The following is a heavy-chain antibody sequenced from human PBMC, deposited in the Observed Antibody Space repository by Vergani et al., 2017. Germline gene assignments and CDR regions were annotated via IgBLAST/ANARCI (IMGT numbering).Heavy chain of an antibody. CDR1: GFSLSTSGVG. CDR3: ARKPRLAVAGTSDAFDI. CDR2: IYWNDDK. D-gene: IGHD6-19*01. J-gene: IGHJ3*02. V-gene: IGHV2-5*01. Sequence: QITLKESGPTLVKPTQTLTLTCTFSGFSLSTSGVGVGWIRQPPGKALEWLALIYWNDDKRYSTSLKSRLTISKDTSKSQVVLTMTNMDPVDTATYYCARKPRLAVAGTSDAFDIWGQGTMVTVSS.